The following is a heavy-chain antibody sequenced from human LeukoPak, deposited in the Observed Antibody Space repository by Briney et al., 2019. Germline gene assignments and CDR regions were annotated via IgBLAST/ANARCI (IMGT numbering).Heavy chain of an antibody. CDR3: AGTYYYDSSGYYPAFDY. Sequence: ASVKVSCKAPGYTFTSYAMHWVRQAPGQRLEWMGWINAGNGNTKYSQKFQGRATITRDTSASRAYMELSSLRSEDTAVYYCAGTYYYDSSGYYPAFDYWGQGTLVTVSS. D-gene: IGHD3-22*01. J-gene: IGHJ4*02. V-gene: IGHV1-3*01. CDR1: GYTFTSYA. CDR2: INAGNGNT.